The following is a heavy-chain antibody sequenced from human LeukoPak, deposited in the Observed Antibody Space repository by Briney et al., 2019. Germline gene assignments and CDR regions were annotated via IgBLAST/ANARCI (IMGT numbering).Heavy chain of an antibody. Sequence: GGSLRLSCAASGFTFDDYGMSWVRQAPGKGLEWVSAISGSGGSTYYADSVKGRFTISRDNSKNTLYLQMNSLRAEDTAVYYCAKFLPTHIVVANYYFDYWGQGTLVTVSS. D-gene: IGHD2-21*01. J-gene: IGHJ4*02. CDR2: ISGSGGST. V-gene: IGHV3-23*01. CDR3: AKFLPTHIVVANYYFDY. CDR1: GFTFDDYG.